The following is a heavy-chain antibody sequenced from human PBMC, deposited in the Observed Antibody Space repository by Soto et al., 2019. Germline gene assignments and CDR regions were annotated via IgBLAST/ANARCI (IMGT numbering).Heavy chain of an antibody. CDR2: IIPIFGIA. J-gene: IGHJ6*02. V-gene: IGHV1-69*08. CDR3: AREDRDRETGLVPAAIDGMDG. D-gene: IGHD2-2*01. Sequence: QVQLVQSGAEVKKPGSSVKVSCKASGGTFSRYSITWVRQAPGHGLEWIGRIIPIFGIASYAQKFQGRVTITADESTRTSNMELSSLRSDDTAVYYCAREDRDRETGLVPAAIDGMDGWGQGTTVTVSS. CDR1: GGTFSRYS.